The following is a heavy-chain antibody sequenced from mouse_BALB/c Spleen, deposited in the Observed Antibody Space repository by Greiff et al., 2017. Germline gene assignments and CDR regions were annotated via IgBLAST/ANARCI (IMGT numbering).Heavy chain of an antibody. J-gene: IGHJ2*01. CDR1: GFTFSSFG. CDR3: ARWGLLPFDY. D-gene: IGHD2-3*01. CDR2: ISSGSSTI. V-gene: IGHV5-17*02. Sequence: EVKVVESGGGLVQPGGSRKLSCAASGFTFSSFGMHWVRQAPEKGLEWVAYISSGSSTIYYADTVKGRFTISRDNPKNTLFLQMTSLRSEDTAMYYCARWGLLPFDYWGQGTTLTVSS.